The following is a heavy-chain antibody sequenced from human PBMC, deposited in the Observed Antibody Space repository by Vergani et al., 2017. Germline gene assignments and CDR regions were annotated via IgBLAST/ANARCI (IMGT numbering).Heavy chain of an antibody. CDR2: IYYSGKS. V-gene: IGHV4-31*03. CDR1: GDSIRSNNYY. Sequence: QVQLQESGPGLVRPSQTLSLTCTVSGDSIRSNNYYWTWIRQHPGKGLEWIGYIYYSGKSYYNPSLKSRVFISQDTSENQFSLKLSSVTAADTAVYYCARVPYSGYDGEAGYWGQGTLVTVSS. J-gene: IGHJ4*02. CDR3: ARVPYSGYDGEAGY. D-gene: IGHD5-12*01.